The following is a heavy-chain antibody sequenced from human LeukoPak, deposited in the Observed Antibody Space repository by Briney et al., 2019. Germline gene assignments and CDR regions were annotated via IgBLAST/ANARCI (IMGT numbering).Heavy chain of an antibody. CDR1: GFTFSDYY. J-gene: IGHJ4*02. V-gene: IGHV3-11*01. Sequence: GGSLRLSCAASGFTFSDYYMSWIRQAPGKGLEWISFINHRATTIYYADSVKGRFTISRDNAKNSLYLQMNSLRAEDTAVYYCARALYFDYWGQGTLVTVSS. CDR2: INHRATTI. CDR3: ARALYFDY.